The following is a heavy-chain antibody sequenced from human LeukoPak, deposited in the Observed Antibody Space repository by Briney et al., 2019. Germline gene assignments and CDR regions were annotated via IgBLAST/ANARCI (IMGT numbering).Heavy chain of an antibody. V-gene: IGHV3-74*01. CDR1: GFIFSSYW. CDR3: ARILYSSSSGAFDI. D-gene: IGHD6-13*01. Sequence: PGGSLRLSCAASGFIFSSYWMHWVRHAPGKGLAWVSRINTDGSSTSYADSVKGRFTISRDNAKNTLYLQMNSLRAEDTAVYYCARILYSSSSGAFDIWGQGTMVTVSS. J-gene: IGHJ3*02. CDR2: INTDGSST.